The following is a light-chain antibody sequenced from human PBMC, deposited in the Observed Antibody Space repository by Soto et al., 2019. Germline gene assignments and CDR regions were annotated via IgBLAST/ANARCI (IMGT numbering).Light chain of an antibody. Sequence: EIVLTQSPATLSLSTGERATRSCMASQSVSNYLAWYQRRPGQAPRLLIYDASNRATGIPARFSGSGSGTDFTLTISGLEPEDFAIYYCQHRNNRPFSFGPGTKVDIK. CDR1: QSVSNY. CDR3: QHRNNRPFS. J-gene: IGKJ3*01. V-gene: IGKV3-11*01. CDR2: DAS.